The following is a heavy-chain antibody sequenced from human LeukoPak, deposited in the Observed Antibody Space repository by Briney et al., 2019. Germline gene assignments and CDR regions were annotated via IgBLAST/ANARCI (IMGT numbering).Heavy chain of an antibody. D-gene: IGHD3-10*01. CDR3: ARDLYYYGSGSYHYFDY. V-gene: IGHV4-39*07. CDR1: GGSISSSSYY. J-gene: IGHJ4*02. Sequence: ASETLSLTCTVSGGSISSSSYYWGWIRQPPGKGLEWIGSIYYSGSTYYNPSLKSRVTMSVDTSKNQFSLKLSSVTAADTAVYYCARDLYYYGSGSYHYFDYWGQGTLVTVSS. CDR2: IYYSGST.